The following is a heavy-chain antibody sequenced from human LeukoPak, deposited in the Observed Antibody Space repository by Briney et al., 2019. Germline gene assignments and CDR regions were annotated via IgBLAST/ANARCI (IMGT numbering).Heavy chain of an antibody. CDR2: INPISGGT. V-gene: IGHV1-2*04. CDR1: GYTFTGYD. J-gene: IGHJ6*04. D-gene: IGHD4-17*01. CDR3: ARQEVTTKYYGMDV. Sequence: GASVMVFCKASGYTFTGYDMHWVRQAPGQGLEWMGWINPISGGTDFAHQGWVTMTRDTSISTAYMELSRLRSDDTPVYYCARQEVTTKYYGMDVWGKGTTVTVSS.